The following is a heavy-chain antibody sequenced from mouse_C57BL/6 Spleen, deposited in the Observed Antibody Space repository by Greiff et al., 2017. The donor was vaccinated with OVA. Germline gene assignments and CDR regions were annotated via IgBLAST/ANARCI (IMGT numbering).Heavy chain of an antibody. J-gene: IGHJ2*01. CDR2: IDPSDSET. D-gene: IGHD3-2*02. CDR1: GYTFTSYW. V-gene: IGHV1-52*01. CDR3: ARKRGRTAQAYFDY. Sequence: QVQLQQPGAELVRPGSSVKLSCKASGYTFTSYWMHWVKQRPIQGLEWIGNIDPSDSETHYNQKFKDKATLTVDKSSSTAYMQLSSLTSEDSAVYYCARKRGRTAQAYFDYWGQGTTLTVSS.